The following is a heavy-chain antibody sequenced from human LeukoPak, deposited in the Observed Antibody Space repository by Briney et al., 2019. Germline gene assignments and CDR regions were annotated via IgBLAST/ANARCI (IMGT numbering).Heavy chain of an antibody. D-gene: IGHD6-19*01. Sequence: PGGSLRLSCAASGLTFSSYSMNGVRQAPGKGLDWVSGISVSGGSTYYADSVKGRFTISRDNSKNTLYLQMNTLRAEDTAIYYCAKDNGPIVVAGDFDHRGQGTLVTVSS. CDR3: AKDNGPIVVAGDFDH. J-gene: IGHJ4*02. V-gene: IGHV3-23*01. CDR2: ISVSGGST. CDR1: GLTFSSYS.